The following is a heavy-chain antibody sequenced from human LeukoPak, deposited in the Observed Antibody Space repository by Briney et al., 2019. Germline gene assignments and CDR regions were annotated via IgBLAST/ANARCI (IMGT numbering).Heavy chain of an antibody. CDR3: ANLPGGVVVILGT. CDR2: INGRDDST. D-gene: IGHD3-22*01. Sequence: GGSLRLSCAASGFTFSTYAMSWVRQAPGKGLEWVSTINGRDDSTYYADSVKGRFTISRDNSETTLHLQMNSLRADDTAVYYCANLPGGVVVILGTWGQGTLVTVSS. J-gene: IGHJ5*02. CDR1: GFTFSTYA. V-gene: IGHV3-23*01.